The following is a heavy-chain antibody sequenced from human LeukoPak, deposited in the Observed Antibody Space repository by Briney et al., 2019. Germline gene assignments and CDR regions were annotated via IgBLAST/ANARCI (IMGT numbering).Heavy chain of an antibody. V-gene: IGHV4-4*07. CDR2: IYTSGST. CDR3: ARDVYYYDSSGYYPDY. D-gene: IGHD3-22*01. Sequence: SETLSLTCAVYGGSFSGYYWSWIRQPAGKGLEWIGRIYTSGSTNYNPSLKSRVTMSVDKSKNQFSLKLSSVTAADTAVYYCARDVYYYDSSGYYPDYWGQGTLVTVSS. J-gene: IGHJ4*02. CDR1: GGSFSGYY.